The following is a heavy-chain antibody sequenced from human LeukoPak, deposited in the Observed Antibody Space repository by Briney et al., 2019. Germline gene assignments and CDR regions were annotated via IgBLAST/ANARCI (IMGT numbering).Heavy chain of an antibody. D-gene: IGHD5-18*01. Sequence: LETLSLTCTVSGGSISSYYWSWIRQPPGKGLEWIGYIYYSGSTNYNPSLKSRVTISVDTSKNQFSLKLSSVTAADTAVYYCARGGYSYFDYWGQGTLVTVSS. V-gene: IGHV4-59*01. J-gene: IGHJ4*02. CDR1: GGSISSYY. CDR3: ARGGYSYFDY. CDR2: IYYSGST.